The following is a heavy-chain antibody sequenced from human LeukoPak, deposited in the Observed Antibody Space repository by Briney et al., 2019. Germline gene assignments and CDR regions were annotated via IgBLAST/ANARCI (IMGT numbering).Heavy chain of an antibody. D-gene: IGHD6-6*01. V-gene: IGHV1-46*01. CDR1: GYTFASYY. Sequence: ASVKVSCKACGYTFASYYMRWVRQAPGQGLEWMGIINPSGGSASYAQKFQGRVTMTSDTSTSTVYMELSSPRSEDTAVYYCARVMGIAARSYFDYWGQGTLVTVSS. CDR2: INPSGGSA. J-gene: IGHJ4*02. CDR3: ARVMGIAARSYFDY.